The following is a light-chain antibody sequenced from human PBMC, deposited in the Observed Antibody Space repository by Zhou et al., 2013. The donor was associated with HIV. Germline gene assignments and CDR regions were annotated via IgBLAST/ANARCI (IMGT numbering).Light chain of an antibody. V-gene: IGKV3-11*01. CDR1: QSVSNY. CDR2: DAS. CDR3: QQYGSSHFT. Sequence: EIVLTQSPATLSLSPGERATLSCRASQSVSNYLAWYQQKPGQAPRLLISDASNRATGIPARFSGSGSGTDFTLTISSLEPEDFAVYYCQQYGSSHFTFGPGTKVDIK. J-gene: IGKJ3*01.